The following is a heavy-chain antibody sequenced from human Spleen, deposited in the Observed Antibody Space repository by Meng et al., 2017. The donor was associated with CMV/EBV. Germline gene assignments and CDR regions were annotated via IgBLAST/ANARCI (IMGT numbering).Heavy chain of an antibody. D-gene: IGHD2-2*01. J-gene: IGHJ6*02. CDR3: ARSRRDCTRTSCYVPDYYGLDV. CDR2: INPNSGGT. Sequence: ASVKVSCKASGYTFTDYYIHWVRQAPGQGLEWMGWINPNSGGTNSVETFQGRVTMTSDPSITTAHMEVISLRSDDTAIYYCARSRRDCTRTSCYVPDYYGLDVWGQGTTVTVSS. V-gene: IGHV1-2*02. CDR1: GYTFTDYY.